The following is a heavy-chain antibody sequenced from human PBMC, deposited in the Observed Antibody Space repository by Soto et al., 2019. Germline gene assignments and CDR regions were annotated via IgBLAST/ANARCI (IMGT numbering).Heavy chain of an antibody. CDR3: TRGREVTVTDDLVAFDI. J-gene: IGHJ3*02. CDR1: GGSFSGYF. Sequence: QVQLQQWGAGLLKPSETLSLTCAVYGGSFSGYFWSWIRQPPGKGLEWIGEINHSGSTNYNPSLKSRVTMTVDTSKNQFSLKLSAVTAADMARYYCTRGREVTVTDDLVAFDIWGQGTRVTVSS. D-gene: IGHD4-17*01. CDR2: INHSGST. V-gene: IGHV4-34*01.